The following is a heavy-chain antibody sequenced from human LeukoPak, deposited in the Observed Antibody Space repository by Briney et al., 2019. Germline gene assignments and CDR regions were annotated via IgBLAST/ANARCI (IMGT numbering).Heavy chain of an antibody. CDR3: ARAPNWEKGSLDY. CDR2: INHSGST. CDR1: GGSFSGYY. J-gene: IGHJ4*02. Sequence: SETLSLTCAVYGGSFSGYYWSWIRQPPGKGLEWIGEINHSGSTNCNPSLKSRVTISVDTSKNQFSLKLSSVTAADTAVYYCARAPNWEKGSLDYWGQGTLVTVSS. D-gene: IGHD1-26*01. V-gene: IGHV4-34*01.